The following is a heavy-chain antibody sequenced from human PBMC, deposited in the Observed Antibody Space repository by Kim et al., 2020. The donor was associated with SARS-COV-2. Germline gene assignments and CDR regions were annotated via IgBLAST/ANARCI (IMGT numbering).Heavy chain of an antibody. CDR3: TKYIMPTTPYYEY. CDR1: GFTFSNFA. J-gene: IGHJ4*02. Sequence: GGSLRLSCAASGFTFSNFAMGWVRQAPGKGLEWVSGISGSGGSIFYADSVKGRFIISRDNSENTLYLQMNSLRAEDTALYFCTKYIMPTTPYYEYWAQGAPLTVSS. CDR2: ISGSGGSI. D-gene: IGHD1-1*01. V-gene: IGHV3-23*01.